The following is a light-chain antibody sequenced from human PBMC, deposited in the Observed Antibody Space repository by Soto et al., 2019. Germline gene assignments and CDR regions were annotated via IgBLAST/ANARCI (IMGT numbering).Light chain of an antibody. CDR2: YSS. CDR1: ESASKW. J-gene: IGKJ1*01. CDR3: QQYNSYSLT. Sequence: EIPMTQSPSSLSASVGDKVTITCRATESASKWLAGYQEKPGNNPRPLSDYSSTLESRVPSRFSVSGSGTEFTLTISSLHPDNFATYYCQQYNSYSLTFGQGTKVDIK. V-gene: IGKV1-5*01.